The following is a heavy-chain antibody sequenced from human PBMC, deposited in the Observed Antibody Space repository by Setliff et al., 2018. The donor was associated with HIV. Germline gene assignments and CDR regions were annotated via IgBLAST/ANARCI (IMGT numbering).Heavy chain of an antibody. Sequence: LSLPCAAPGPPFKNYWIHWVRQAPGKGLVWDSRINADSSSTTYADSMKGRLTISRDNAKNTVYLQMNSLRAEDTAVYYCARDRGYTIVGAAEGDHWGQGSLVTVSS. J-gene: IGHJ4*02. D-gene: IGHD1-26*01. CDR2: INADSSST. V-gene: IGHV3-74*01. CDR1: GPPFKNYW. CDR3: ARDRGYTIVGAAEGDH.